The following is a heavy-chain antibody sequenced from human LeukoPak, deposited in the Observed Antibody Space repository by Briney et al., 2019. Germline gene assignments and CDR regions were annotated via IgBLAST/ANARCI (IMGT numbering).Heavy chain of an antibody. D-gene: IGHD6-6*01. V-gene: IGHV1-3*01. CDR1: GYTFSSYA. CDR2: VDAGSDNR. J-gene: IGHJ6*02. CDR3: SRKYSSSSPYYYYGMDV. Sequence: ASVKVSCKASGYTFSSYAISWVRQAPGRRLEWMGSVDAGSDNRKYSQKFQGRVTITSDTSASTAYMELSSLRSEDTAVYYCSRKYSSSSPYYYYGMDVWGQGTTVTVSS.